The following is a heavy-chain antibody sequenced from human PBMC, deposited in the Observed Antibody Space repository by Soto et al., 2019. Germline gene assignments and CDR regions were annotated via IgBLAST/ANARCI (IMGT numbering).Heavy chain of an antibody. V-gene: IGHV1-2*02. D-gene: IGHD3-22*01. J-gene: IGHJ4*02. Sequence: GASVEVSCKASGYTFTGYYMHWVREAPGQGLEWMGWINPNSGGTNYAQKFQGRVTMTRDTSISTAYMELSRLRSDDTAVYYCARDEHINSYYDSSGYYGHFWGQGTLVTVSS. CDR3: ARDEHINSYYDSSGYYGHF. CDR1: GYTFTGYY. CDR2: INPNSGGT.